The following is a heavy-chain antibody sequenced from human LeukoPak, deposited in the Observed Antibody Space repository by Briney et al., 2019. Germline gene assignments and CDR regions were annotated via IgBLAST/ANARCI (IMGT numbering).Heavy chain of an antibody. CDR2: ISHSGST. CDR1: GWSSSGYN. CDR3: ANMIRGLDY. V-gene: IGHV4-34*01. D-gene: IGHD3-10*01. Sequence: SETLSLTCTVYGWSSSGYNGSWIRQPPGKGLEWIGQISHSGSTYYNPSIKSRVTMSVDSSKNQFSLQLTSVTAADTAIYYCANMIRGLDYWGQGALVTVSS. J-gene: IGHJ4*02.